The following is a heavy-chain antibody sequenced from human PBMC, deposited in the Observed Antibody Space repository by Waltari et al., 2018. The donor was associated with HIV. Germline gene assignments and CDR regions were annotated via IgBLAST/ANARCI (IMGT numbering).Heavy chain of an antibody. CDR1: GFTFRSYS. CDR3: AGGLMTTSPT. CDR2: ISSSSSTI. V-gene: IGHV3-48*02. D-gene: IGHD4-17*01. Sequence: EVQLVESGGGLVRPGGSLRLACAASGFTFRSYSMNWVRQAPGKGLEWVSYISSSSSTIYYADSVKGRFTISRDNAKNSLYLQMNSLRDEDTAVYYCAGGLMTTSPTWGQGTLVTVSS. J-gene: IGHJ5*02.